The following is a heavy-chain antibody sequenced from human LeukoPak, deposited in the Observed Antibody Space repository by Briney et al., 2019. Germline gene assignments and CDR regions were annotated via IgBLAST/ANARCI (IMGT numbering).Heavy chain of an antibody. Sequence: PSETLSLTCAVYGGSFSGYYWSWIRQPPGKGLEWIGYIYYSGSTNYNPSLKSRVTISVDTSKNQFSLKLSSVTAADTAVYYCARVRGGDSYDFWSGYYFDYWGQGTLVTVSS. V-gene: IGHV4-59*01. CDR2: IYYSGST. CDR3: ARVRGGDSYDFWSGYYFDY. D-gene: IGHD3-3*01. J-gene: IGHJ4*02. CDR1: GGSFSGYY.